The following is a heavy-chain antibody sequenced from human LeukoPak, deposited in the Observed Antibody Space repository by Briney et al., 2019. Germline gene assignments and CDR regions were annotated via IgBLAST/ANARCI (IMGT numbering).Heavy chain of an antibody. J-gene: IGHJ5*02. V-gene: IGHV4-61*02. CDR2: MSSSGIS. D-gene: IGHD3-10*01. CDR1: NGSISSDTYF. CDR3: ARDSGTTGEVKFDP. Sequence: TPSETLSLTCTVSNGSISSDTYFWSWIRQPAGKGLEWIGRMSSSGISTNSPSLKSRVSMSVDTSKNQFSLKLTSVTAADTAVYYCARDSGTTGEVKFDPWGQGTLVTVSS.